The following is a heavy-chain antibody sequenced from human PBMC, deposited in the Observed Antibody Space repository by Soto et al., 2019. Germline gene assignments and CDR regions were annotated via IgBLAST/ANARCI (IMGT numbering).Heavy chain of an antibody. CDR2: IIPIFGAA. J-gene: IGHJ6*02. Sequence: QVQLVQSGAEVKKPGSSVKVSCKASGGTFSSYAISWVRQAPGQGLEWMGGIIPIFGAANYEQKFQGRVTITADESTGTDYMELSSLRSEDTAVYYCARDIAVLVPALDVWGQGTTVTVSS. D-gene: IGHD2-2*01. CDR3: ARDIAVLVPALDV. CDR1: GGTFSSYA. V-gene: IGHV1-69*12.